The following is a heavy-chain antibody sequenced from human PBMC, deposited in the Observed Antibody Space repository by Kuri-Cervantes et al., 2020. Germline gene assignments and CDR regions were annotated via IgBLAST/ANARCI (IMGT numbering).Heavy chain of an antibody. CDR3: AKGLFGSGRGAFDI. CDR1: GFTFDDYT. J-gene: IGHJ3*02. Sequence: GGSLRLSCAASGFTFDDYTMHWVRQAPGKGLEWVSLISWDGGSTYYADSVKGRFTISRDNAKNSLYLQMNSLRAEDTALYYCAKGLFGSGRGAFDIWGQGTRVT. V-gene: IGHV3-43*01. CDR2: ISWDGGST. D-gene: IGHD3-10*01.